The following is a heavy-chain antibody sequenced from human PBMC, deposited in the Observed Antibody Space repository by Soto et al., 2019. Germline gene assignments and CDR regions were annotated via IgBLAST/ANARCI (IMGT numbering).Heavy chain of an antibody. D-gene: IGHD7-27*01. J-gene: IGHJ4*02. CDR2: INHSGST. V-gene: IGHV4-34*01. CDR3: ARSFSWGITTFTFYYFDY. CDR1: GESFSGYY. Sequence: PSETLSLTCAVYGESFSGYYWSWIRQPPGKGLEWIGEINHSGSTNYNPSLKSRVTISLDTSKDQFSLKLSSVTAADTAVYYCARSFSWGITTFTFYYFDYWGQGTLVTVSS.